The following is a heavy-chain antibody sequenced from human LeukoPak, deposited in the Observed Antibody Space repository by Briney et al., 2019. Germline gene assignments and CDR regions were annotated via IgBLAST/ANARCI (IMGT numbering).Heavy chain of an antibody. J-gene: IGHJ6*02. CDR3: ARDGGIVVVPAAIPRYGMDV. V-gene: IGHV3-30-3*01. D-gene: IGHD2-2*01. CDR1: GFTFSTYS. Sequence: GGPLRLPCAASGFTFSTYSMHWVRQAPDKGLEWVAIISYDGSNRYYADSVKGRFTISRDNSKNTLYLQMNSLRAEDTAVYYCARDGGIVVVPAAIPRYGMDVWGQGTTVTVSS. CDR2: ISYDGSNR.